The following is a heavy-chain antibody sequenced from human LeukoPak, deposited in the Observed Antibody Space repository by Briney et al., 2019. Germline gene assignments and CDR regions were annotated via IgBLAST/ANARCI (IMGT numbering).Heavy chain of an antibody. Sequence: TGGSLRLSCAASGFTFSSYAMSWVRQAPGKGLEWVSAISGSGGSTYYADSVKGRFTISRDNSKNTLYLQMNSLRAEDTAVYYCAKGGYSSGWYGVDYWGQGTLVTVSS. V-gene: IGHV3-23*01. CDR1: GFTFSSYA. D-gene: IGHD6-19*01. CDR2: ISGSGGST. J-gene: IGHJ4*02. CDR3: AKGGYSSGWYGVDY.